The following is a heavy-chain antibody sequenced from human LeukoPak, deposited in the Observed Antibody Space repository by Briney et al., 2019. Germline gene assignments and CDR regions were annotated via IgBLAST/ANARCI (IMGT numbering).Heavy chain of an antibody. Sequence: GGPLRLSCAASGFTFSSYSMNWVRQAPGKGLEWVSSISSSSSYIYYADSVKGRFTISRDNAKNSLYLQMNSLRAEDTAVYYCARMETGTMGAFDIWGQGTMVTVSS. CDR2: ISSSSSYI. V-gene: IGHV3-21*01. CDR1: GFTFSSYS. J-gene: IGHJ3*02. CDR3: ARMETGTMGAFDI. D-gene: IGHD1-1*01.